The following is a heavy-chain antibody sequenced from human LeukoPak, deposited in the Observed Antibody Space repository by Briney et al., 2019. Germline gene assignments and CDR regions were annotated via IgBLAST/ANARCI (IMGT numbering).Heavy chain of an antibody. Sequence: SGTLSLTCVVSGGSVSGYYWGWIRQPPGRGLEWLGYVYYSGSTNYNPSFKSRITISVDTSRNQFSLQLSSVTAADTAVYYCARIHRYCSGGACYVLDNWGQGTLVAVSS. V-gene: IGHV4-59*02. D-gene: IGHD2-15*01. J-gene: IGHJ4*02. CDR3: ARIHRYCSGGACYVLDN. CDR1: GGSVSGYY. CDR2: VYYSGST.